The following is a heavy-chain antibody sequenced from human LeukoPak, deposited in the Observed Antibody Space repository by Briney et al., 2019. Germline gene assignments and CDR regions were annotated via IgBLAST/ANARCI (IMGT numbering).Heavy chain of an antibody. Sequence: GGSLRLSCAASGFTFSDHYLDWVRQASGKGLEWVGRIRSKANSYATAYAASVKGRFTISRDDSKNTAYLQMNSLKTEDTAVYYCTRYGDYPFDYWGQGTLVTVSS. CDR2: IRSKANSYAT. CDR3: TRYGDYPFDY. CDR1: GFTFSDHY. V-gene: IGHV3-73*01. D-gene: IGHD2-21*01. J-gene: IGHJ4*02.